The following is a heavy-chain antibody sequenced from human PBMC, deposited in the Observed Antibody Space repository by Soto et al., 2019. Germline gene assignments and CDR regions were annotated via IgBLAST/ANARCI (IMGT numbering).Heavy chain of an antibody. CDR1: GFTFSSYG. V-gene: IGHV3-33*01. Sequence: GGSLRLSCAASGFTFSSYGMHWVRQAPGKGLEWVAVIWYDGSNKYYADSVKGRFTISRDNSKNRLYLEMNGLRAEETAVYYCAREGGNAVANPPSYYYMDVWGKGTTVTVSS. J-gene: IGHJ6*03. CDR2: IWYDGSNK. CDR3: AREGGNAVANPPSYYYMDV. D-gene: IGHD1-26*01.